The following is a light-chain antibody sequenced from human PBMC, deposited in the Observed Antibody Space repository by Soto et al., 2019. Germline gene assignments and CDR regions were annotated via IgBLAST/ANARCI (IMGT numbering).Light chain of an antibody. CDR3: QQYGTPRSVT. CDR2: GAS. J-gene: IGKJ5*01. CDR1: RSVDGNY. V-gene: IGKV3-20*01. Sequence: EIVLPQSPGTXXFXXXXAXXXAXXGIRSVDGNYLAWDQQKPGQTPRLIIYGASGRADGIPHRFSGSGFGTDFTLTISKVEPEDFAVYYCQQYGTPRSVTFGQGTRLEIK.